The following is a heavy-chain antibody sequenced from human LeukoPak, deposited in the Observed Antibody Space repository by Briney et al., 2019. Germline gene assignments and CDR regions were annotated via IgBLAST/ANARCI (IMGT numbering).Heavy chain of an antibody. J-gene: IGHJ4*02. CDR2: ISERGGST. D-gene: IGHD3-10*01. Sequence: PGGSLRLSCAASGFTFDSYSMTWVRQVPGKGLEWVSGISERGGSTNYADSVKGRFIISRDTSKNTVYLQTNSLRVEDTAVYFCAKRGIVIRAVIIIGFHKEAYYFDYWGQGILVTVSS. V-gene: IGHV3-23*01. CDR3: AKRGIVIRAVIIIGFHKEAYYFDY. CDR1: GFTFDSYS.